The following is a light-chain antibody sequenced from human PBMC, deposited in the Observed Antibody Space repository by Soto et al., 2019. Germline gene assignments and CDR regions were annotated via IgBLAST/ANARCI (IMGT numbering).Light chain of an antibody. V-gene: IGLV2-14*01. J-gene: IGLJ2*01. Sequence: QSALTQPASVSGSPGQSITISCTGTSSDIGGCNYVSWYQQHPGKAPKLMIYDVSNRPSGVPNRFSGSKSGNSASLAISGLQAEDEADYYCSSYDSSRTVLVFGGGTKLTVL. CDR1: SSDIGGCNY. CDR3: SSYDSSRTVLV. CDR2: DVS.